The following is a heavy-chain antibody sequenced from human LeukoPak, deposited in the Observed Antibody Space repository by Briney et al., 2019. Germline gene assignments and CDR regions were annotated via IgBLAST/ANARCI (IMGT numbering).Heavy chain of an antibody. J-gene: IGHJ6*03. Sequence: SETLSLTCTVSGGSISGYYWSWIRKPPGKGLEWIGYIYYSGSTNYNPSLKSRVTISGDTSKKQFSLQLSSVSAADTAAYYCARTQDIRYYMDVWGKGTTVAVSS. CDR2: IYYSGST. CDR3: ARTQDIRYYMDV. CDR1: GGSISGYY. V-gene: IGHV4-59*12.